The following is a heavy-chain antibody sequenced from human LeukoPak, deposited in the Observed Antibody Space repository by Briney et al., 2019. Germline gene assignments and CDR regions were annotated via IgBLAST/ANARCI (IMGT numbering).Heavy chain of an antibody. CDR1: GGSISSSSYY. CDR2: LYHSGST. CDR3: ATLPLLYGDPFDY. J-gene: IGHJ4*02. Sequence: SSETLSLTCTVSGGSISSSSYYWGWIRQPPGKGLKWIGSLYHSGSTYYNPSLKSRVTISADTSKNQFSLKLSSLTAADTAVYYCATLPLLYGDPFDYWGQGTLVTVSS. D-gene: IGHD4-17*01. V-gene: IGHV4-39*07.